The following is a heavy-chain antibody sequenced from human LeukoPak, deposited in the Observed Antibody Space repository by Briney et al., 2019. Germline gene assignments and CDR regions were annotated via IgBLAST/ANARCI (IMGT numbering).Heavy chain of an antibody. D-gene: IGHD2-2*01. CDR3: ARDYCSSTSCPTKNYYYYYYMDV. J-gene: IGHJ6*03. Sequence: ASVKVSCKASGYTFTSYGISWVRQAPGQGLEWMGWISAYNGNTNYAQKLQGRVTMTTDTSTSTAYMELRSLRSDDTAVYYCARDYCSSTSCPTKNYYYYYYMDVWGKGTTVTVSS. V-gene: IGHV1-18*01. CDR1: GYTFTSYG. CDR2: ISAYNGNT.